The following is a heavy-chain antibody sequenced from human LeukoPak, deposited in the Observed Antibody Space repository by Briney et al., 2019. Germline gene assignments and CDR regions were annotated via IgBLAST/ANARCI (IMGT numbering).Heavy chain of an antibody. Sequence: ASETLSLTCTVSGGSISSSSYYWGWIRQPPGKGLEWIGSIYYSGSTYYNPSLKSRVTISVDTSKNQFSLKLSSVTAADTAVYYCARGNPYIGYYYYMDVWGKGTTVTVSS. CDR1: GGSISSSSYY. CDR3: ARGNPYIGYYYYMDV. D-gene: IGHD1-26*01. J-gene: IGHJ6*03. CDR2: IYYSGST. V-gene: IGHV4-39*07.